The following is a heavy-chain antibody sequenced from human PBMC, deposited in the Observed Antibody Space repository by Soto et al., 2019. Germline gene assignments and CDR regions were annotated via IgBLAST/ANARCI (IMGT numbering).Heavy chain of an antibody. J-gene: IGHJ4*02. CDR1: GFTFGSYW. Sequence: GGSLRLSCAVSGFTFGSYWMNWVRLIPGKGLEWVAYIKPDGSATYYVDSVKGRFTISRDNAKNSLYLQMNSLRVEDTSVYYCARAGYCGPGCYYYFDYWGQGTLVTVSS. CDR2: IKPDGSAT. V-gene: IGHV3-7*01. CDR3: ARAGYCGPGCYYYFDY. D-gene: IGHD2-21*02.